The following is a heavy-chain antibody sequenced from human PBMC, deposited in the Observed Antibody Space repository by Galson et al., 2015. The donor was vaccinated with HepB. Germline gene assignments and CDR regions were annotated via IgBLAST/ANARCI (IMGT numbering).Heavy chain of an antibody. Sequence: SLLLSFAASGFTFSTYWMSWVRQAPGKGLEWVAVISYDGSNKYYADSVKGRFTISRDNSKNTLYLQMNSLRAEDAAVYYCAKDNRWLGRAFFDYWGQGTLVTVSS. CDR2: ISYDGSNK. D-gene: IGHD6-19*01. J-gene: IGHJ4*02. CDR1: GFTFSTYW. V-gene: IGHV3-30*18. CDR3: AKDNRWLGRAFFDY.